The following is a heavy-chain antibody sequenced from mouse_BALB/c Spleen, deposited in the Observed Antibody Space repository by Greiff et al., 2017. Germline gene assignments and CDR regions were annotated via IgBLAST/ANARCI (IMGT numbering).Heavy chain of an antibody. Sequence: EVHLVESGGGLVKPGGSLKLSCAASGFTFSDYYMYWVRQTPEKRLEWVATISDGGSYTYYPDSVKGRFTISRDNAKNNLYLQMSSLKSEDTAMYYCARGLVYAMDYWGQGTSVTVSS. J-gene: IGHJ4*01. CDR1: GFTFSDYY. CDR2: ISDGGSYT. V-gene: IGHV5-4*02. D-gene: IGHD3-3*01. CDR3: ARGLVYAMDY.